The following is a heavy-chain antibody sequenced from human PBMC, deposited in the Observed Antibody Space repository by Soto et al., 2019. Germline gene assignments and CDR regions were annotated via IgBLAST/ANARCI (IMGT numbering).Heavy chain of an antibody. V-gene: IGHV4-61*01. CDR1: GGSVSSGSYY. CDR3: ARELVGFLDSYYYGMDV. Sequence: NPSETLSLTCTVSGGSVSSGSYYWSWIRQPPGKGLEWIGYIYYSGSTNYNPSLKSRVTISVDTSKNQFSLKLSSVTAADTAVYYCARELVGFLDSYYYGMDVWGQGTTVTVSS. CDR2: IYYSGST. D-gene: IGHD3-3*01. J-gene: IGHJ6*02.